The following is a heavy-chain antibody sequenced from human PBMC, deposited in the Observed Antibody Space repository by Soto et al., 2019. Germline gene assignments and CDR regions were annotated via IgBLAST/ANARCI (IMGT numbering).Heavy chain of an antibody. D-gene: IGHD3-22*01. J-gene: IGHJ4*02. CDR1: GFTFGDYA. CDR3: TIYYDGSDFYWNFLDY. Sequence: GGSLRLSCTASGFTFGDYAMTWFRQAPGKGLEWVGFIRSRGYGGTTEYAASVKGRFTISRDDSKSIAYLHMISLKTEDTAVYYCTIYYDGSDFYWNFLDYWGQGTLVTVSS. CDR2: IRSRGYGGTT. V-gene: IGHV3-49*03.